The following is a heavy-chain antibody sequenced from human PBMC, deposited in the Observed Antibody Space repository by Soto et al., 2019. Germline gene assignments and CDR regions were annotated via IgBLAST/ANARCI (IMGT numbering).Heavy chain of an antibody. Sequence: GEYLKISCKVSCYSFTGYWIGWVRQMPGKCLAWVGIIYLVDSYTRYSPSFQGQVTISADKFITTPYFHRSRLNGSDSASSYRARWRRDIFSDAFDIWGQGTMVTVSS. V-gene: IGHV5-51*01. CDR1: CYSFTGYW. D-gene: IGHD3-9*01. CDR3: ARWRRDIFSDAFDI. CDR2: IYLVDSYT. J-gene: IGHJ3*02.